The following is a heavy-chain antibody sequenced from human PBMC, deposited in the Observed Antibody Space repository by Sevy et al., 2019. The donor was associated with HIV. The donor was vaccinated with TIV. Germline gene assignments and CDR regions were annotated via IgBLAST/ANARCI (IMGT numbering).Heavy chain of an antibody. CDR3: VRGGALTYYDTTGFQNYFDS. CDR2: IYDSGSS. J-gene: IGHJ4*02. Sequence: SETLSLTCAISGGSISGHYWGWIRQPPGKGLEWIAYIYDSGSSNYNPSLSGRVTISVDTSKNQFSLGLSSVTAADTAVYYCVRGGALTYYDTTGFQNYFDSWGPGTLVTVSS. CDR1: GGSISGHY. V-gene: IGHV4-59*11. D-gene: IGHD3-22*01.